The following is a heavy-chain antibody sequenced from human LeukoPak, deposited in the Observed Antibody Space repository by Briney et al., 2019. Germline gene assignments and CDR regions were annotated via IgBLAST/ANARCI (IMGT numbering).Heavy chain of an antibody. CDR1: GGSISSGSYY. CDR2: MYTSGSS. D-gene: IGHD3-10*01. CDR3: ARGMVRDGFYHLDV. J-gene: IGHJ6*03. V-gene: IGHV4-61*02. Sequence: SETLSLTCTVSGGSISSGSYYWSWIRQPAGKGLEWIGRMYTSGSSDYNPSLKSRITISVDTSKNQFSLRLSSVTAADTAVYYCARGMVRDGFYHLDVWGKGTTVTISS.